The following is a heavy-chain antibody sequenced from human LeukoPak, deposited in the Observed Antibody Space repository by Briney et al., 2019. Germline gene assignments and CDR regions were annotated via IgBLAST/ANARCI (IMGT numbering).Heavy chain of an antibody. D-gene: IGHD4-17*01. CDR2: INSDGSST. J-gene: IGHJ4*02. Sequence: GGSLRLSCAASGFTFSRYWMHWVRQAPGKGLVWVSRINSDGSSTSYADSVKGRFTISRDNAKNTLYLQMNSLRAEDTAVYYCAYDYGDYGLGFDYWGQGTLVTVSS. V-gene: IGHV3-74*01. CDR1: GFTFSRYW. CDR3: AYDYGDYGLGFDY.